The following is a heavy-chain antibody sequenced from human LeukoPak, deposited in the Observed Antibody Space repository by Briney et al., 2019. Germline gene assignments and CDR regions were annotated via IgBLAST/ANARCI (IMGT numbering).Heavy chain of an antibody. CDR2: ISSSGSTI. J-gene: IGHJ6*03. Sequence: GGSLRLSCAASGFTFSSYEMNWVRQAPGKGLEWVSYISSSGSTIYYADSVKGRFTISRDNAKNSLYLQMNSLRAEDTAVYYCARDRSLVAGSSSWYVGYYYYYYYMDVWGKGTTVTISS. D-gene: IGHD6-13*01. CDR3: ARDRSLVAGSSSWYVGYYYYYYYMDV. V-gene: IGHV3-48*03. CDR1: GFTFSSYE.